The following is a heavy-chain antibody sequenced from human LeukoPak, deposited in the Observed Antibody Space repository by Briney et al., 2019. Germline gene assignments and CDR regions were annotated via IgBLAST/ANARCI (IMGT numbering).Heavy chain of an antibody. CDR1: GGSISSYY. CDR3: ARLWGGLDY. V-gene: IGHV4-59*01. D-gene: IGHD3-3*01. Sequence: SETLSLTCTVSGGSISSYYWSWTRQPPGKGLEWIGYIYYSGSTNYNPSLKSRVTISVDTSKNQFSLNLTSVTAADTAVYYCARLWGGLDYWGQGTLVTVSS. J-gene: IGHJ4*02. CDR2: IYYSGST.